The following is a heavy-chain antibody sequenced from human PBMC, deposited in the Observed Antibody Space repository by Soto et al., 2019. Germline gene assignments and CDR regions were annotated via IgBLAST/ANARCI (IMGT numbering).Heavy chain of an antibody. CDR2: IYWDDDK. CDR1: GFSLSTSGVG. Sequence: SGPTLVKPTQTLTLTCTFSGFSLSTSGVGVGWIRQPPGKALEWLALIYWDDDKRYSPSLKSSLTITKDTSKNQVVLTMTNMDPVDTAPYYCAHRNYDILTGYGYYFDYWGQGTLVTVSS. CDR3: AHRNYDILTGYGYYFDY. D-gene: IGHD3-9*01. V-gene: IGHV2-5*02. J-gene: IGHJ4*02.